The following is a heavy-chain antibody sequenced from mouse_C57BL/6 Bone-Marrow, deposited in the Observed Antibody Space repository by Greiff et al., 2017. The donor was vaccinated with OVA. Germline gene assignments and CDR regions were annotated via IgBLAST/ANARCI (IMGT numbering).Heavy chain of an antibody. D-gene: IGHD2-1*01. CDR1: GYTFTDYY. Sequence: VQLQQSGPELVKPGASVKISCKASGYTFTDYYMNWVKQSHGKSLEWIGDINPNNGGTSYNQKFKGKATLTVDKSSSTAYMELRSLTSEDSAVYYCARWGGNYVWFAYWGQGTLVTVSA. CDR2: INPNNGGT. J-gene: IGHJ3*01. V-gene: IGHV1-26*01. CDR3: ARWGGNYVWFAY.